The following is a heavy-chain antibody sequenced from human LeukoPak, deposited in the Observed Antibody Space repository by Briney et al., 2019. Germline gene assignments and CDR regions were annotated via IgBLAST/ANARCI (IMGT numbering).Heavy chain of an antibody. V-gene: IGHV1-69*13. Sequence: SVKVSCKASGGTFSSYAISWVRQAPGQGLEWMGGIIPIFGTANYTQKFQGRVTITADESTSTAYMELSSLRSEDTDVYYCARGSLMVVAAQYYYYYYGMDVWGQGTTVTVS. J-gene: IGHJ6*02. CDR2: IIPIFGTA. CDR1: GGTFSSYA. CDR3: ARGSLMVVAAQYYYYYYGMDV. D-gene: IGHD2-15*01.